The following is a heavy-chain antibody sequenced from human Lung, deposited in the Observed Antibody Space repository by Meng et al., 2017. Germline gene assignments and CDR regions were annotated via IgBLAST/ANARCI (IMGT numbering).Heavy chain of an antibody. V-gene: IGHV3-23*01. CDR2: ITGSGGST. D-gene: IGHD3-22*01. J-gene: IGHJ3*02. CDR3: AKEANYYDSTGGGYDAFDI. CDR1: GFTFSSYA. Sequence: GESLKISCAASGFTFSSYAMSWVRQVPGKGLEWVSTITGSGGSTYADSVKGRVTSSRDSSKNTLYLQMNSLRAEDTAVYYCAKEANYYDSTGGGYDAFDIWGQGTMVTVSS.